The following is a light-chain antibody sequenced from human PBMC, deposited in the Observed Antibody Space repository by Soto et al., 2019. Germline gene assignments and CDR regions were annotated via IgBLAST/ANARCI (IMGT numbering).Light chain of an antibody. CDR2: YDR. Sequence: SYELTQPPSVSVAPGKTARITCGGKNIGSKSVHWYQQKPGQAPVVVIYYDRDRPSGIPERFSGSNSGNSATLTISRVEAGDEADYYCHVWDSSSDHQVFGTGTKVTVL. J-gene: IGLJ1*01. CDR1: NIGSKS. CDR3: HVWDSSSDHQV. V-gene: IGLV3-21*04.